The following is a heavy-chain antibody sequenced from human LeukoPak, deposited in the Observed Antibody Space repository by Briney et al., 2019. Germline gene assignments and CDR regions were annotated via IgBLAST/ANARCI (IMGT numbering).Heavy chain of an antibody. J-gene: IGHJ4*02. CDR2: MNPNSGHT. D-gene: IGHD1-1*01. CDR1: GYTFSNYD. V-gene: IGHV1-8*01. Sequence: APVKVSCKASGYTFSNYDINWVRQATGQGLEWMGYMNPNSGHTVYAQKFQGRVTMTRDTSISTAYVELSSLRFDDTAVYYCARVPRESNSHWGQGTLVTVSS. CDR3: ARVPRESNSH.